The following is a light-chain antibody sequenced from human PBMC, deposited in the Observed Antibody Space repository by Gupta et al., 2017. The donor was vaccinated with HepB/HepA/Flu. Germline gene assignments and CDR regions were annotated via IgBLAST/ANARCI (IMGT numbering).Light chain of an antibody. CDR3: LQYYFYPRT. CDR1: RGLRND. Sequence: AVQMTQSPSSLSASVGDRVTITCRASRGLRNDLAWYQQKPGKAPKLLIFAASSLQSGVPSRFSGSGSGTDFTLSISGLRPEDFATYYCLQYYFYPRTFGPGTKVDFK. CDR2: AAS. V-gene: IGKV1-6*01. J-gene: IGKJ1*01.